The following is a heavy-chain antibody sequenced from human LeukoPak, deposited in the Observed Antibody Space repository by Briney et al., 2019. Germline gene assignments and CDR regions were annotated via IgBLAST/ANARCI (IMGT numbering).Heavy chain of an antibody. V-gene: IGHV3-7*03. CDR2: IKQDGSEK. J-gene: IGHJ6*04. D-gene: IGHD3-10*01. CDR1: GFTFSSYW. Sequence: GGSLRLSCAASGFTFSSYWMSWDRQAPGKGLEWVANIKQDGSEKYYVDSVKGRFTISRDNARNSLYLQMNSLRAEDTAVYYCARVGSMVRGYYGMDVWGKGTTVTVSS. CDR3: ARVGSMVRGYYGMDV.